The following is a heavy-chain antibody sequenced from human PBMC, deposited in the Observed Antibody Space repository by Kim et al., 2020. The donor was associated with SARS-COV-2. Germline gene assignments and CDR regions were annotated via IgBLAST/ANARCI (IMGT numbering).Heavy chain of an antibody. V-gene: IGHV1-69*13. D-gene: IGHD5-12*01. J-gene: IGHJ5*02. CDR3: ASLVEGWLRINDRAWFDP. CDR1: GGTFSSYA. CDR2: IIPIFGTA. Sequence: SVKVSCKASGGTFSSYAISWVRQAPGQGLEWMGGIIPIFGTANYAQKFQGRVTITADESTSTAYMELSSLRSEDTAVYYCASLVEGWLRINDRAWFDPWGQGTLVTVSS.